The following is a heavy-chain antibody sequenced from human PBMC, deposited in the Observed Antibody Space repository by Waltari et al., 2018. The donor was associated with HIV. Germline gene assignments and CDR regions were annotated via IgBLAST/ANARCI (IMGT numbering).Heavy chain of an antibody. CDR2: IRTDAREK. CDR1: GVSFGNYW. CDR3: AREWTTGTALNY. Sequence: EVQLVESGGGLVRPGGSLRLSCVGSGVSFGNYWMSWVTQAAGMGLVGVGNIRTDAREKYYVDSVKGRFSISRDNAKHLVFLQMDSLRGEDTAVYLCAREWTTGTALNYWGQGTLVTVSS. D-gene: IGHD2-21*02. J-gene: IGHJ4*02. V-gene: IGHV3-7*01.